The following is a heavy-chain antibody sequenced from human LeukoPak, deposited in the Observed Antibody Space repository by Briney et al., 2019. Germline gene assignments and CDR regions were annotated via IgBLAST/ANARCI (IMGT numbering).Heavy chain of an antibody. Sequence: SETLSLTCTVSGGSISSYYWSWVRQPPGKGLEWIGYIYYSGSTNYNPSLKSRVTISVDTSKNQFSLKLSPVTAADTAVYYCARVVVVVPAAVDAFDIWGQGTMVTVSS. CDR3: ARVVVVVPAAVDAFDI. CDR1: GGSISSYY. J-gene: IGHJ3*02. CDR2: IYYSGST. V-gene: IGHV4-59*01. D-gene: IGHD2-2*01.